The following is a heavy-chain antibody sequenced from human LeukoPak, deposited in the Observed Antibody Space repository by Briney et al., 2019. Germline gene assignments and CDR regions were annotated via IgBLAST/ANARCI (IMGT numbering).Heavy chain of an antibody. D-gene: IGHD2-21*02. J-gene: IGHJ5*02. V-gene: IGHV1-18*01. CDR2: IRTYNGNT. CDR1: GYTFSSYG. Sequence: ASVKVSCKASGYTFSSYGISWVRQAPGQGLEWMGWIRTYNGNTTYAQNFQGRLTMTTDTSTSTAYMELRSLRSDDTAVYYCARDDFGDCGWRWFDPWGQGTLVTVSS. CDR3: ARDDFGDCGWRWFDP.